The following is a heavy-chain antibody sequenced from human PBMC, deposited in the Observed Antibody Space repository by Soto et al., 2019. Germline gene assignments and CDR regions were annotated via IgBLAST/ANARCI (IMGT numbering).Heavy chain of an antibody. Sequence: ASVKVSCKASGYTFSSYGISWVRQAPGQGLEWMGWINTYNGNTKYGQKVQDRVTVTTDKSTSTVYLELRSLRSDDTAVYFCARDRNTAMGHSNYYYFGMDVWGQGTTVTVSS. J-gene: IGHJ6*02. D-gene: IGHD5-18*01. V-gene: IGHV1-18*01. CDR3: ARDRNTAMGHSNYYYFGMDV. CDR1: GYTFSSYG. CDR2: INTYNGNT.